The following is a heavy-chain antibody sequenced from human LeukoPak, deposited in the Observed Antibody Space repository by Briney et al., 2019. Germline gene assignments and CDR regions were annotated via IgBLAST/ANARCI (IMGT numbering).Heavy chain of an antibody. CDR3: ARHCSGCPKPFDY. CDR1: GGSISSSSYY. D-gene: IGHD6-19*01. J-gene: IGHJ4*02. CDR2: IYYSGST. V-gene: IGHV4-39*01. Sequence: SETLSLTCTVSGGSISSSSYYWGWIGQPQGKGLEWIGSIYYSGSTYYNPSLKSRVTISVDTSKNQFSLKLSSVTAADTAVYYCARHCSGCPKPFDYWGQGTLVTVSS.